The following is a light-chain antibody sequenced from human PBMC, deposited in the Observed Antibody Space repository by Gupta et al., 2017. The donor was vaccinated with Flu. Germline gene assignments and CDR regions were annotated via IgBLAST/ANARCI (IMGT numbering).Light chain of an antibody. CDR3: QSYDSSLSGSV. Sequence: QSLLPPPPSVSGALGLMVTISFTGGSSNIGAGYDVHWYQQLPGNAPKPLIYGNSNRPSGVPDRFSGSKSGTSASLAITGLQAEDEADYYCQSYDSSLSGSVFGGGTKLTVL. CDR1: SSNIGAGYD. V-gene: IGLV1-40*01. J-gene: IGLJ2*01. CDR2: GNS.